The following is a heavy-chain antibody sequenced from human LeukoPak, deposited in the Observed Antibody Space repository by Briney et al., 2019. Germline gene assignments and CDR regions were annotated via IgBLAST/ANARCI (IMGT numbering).Heavy chain of an antibody. CDR3: TRETWFIGN. CDR2: IKQDGSDK. CDR1: GFTFTSNW. V-gene: IGHV3-7*01. J-gene: IGHJ4*02. Sequence: GGSLRLSCAASGFTFTSNWMSWVRQAPGKGLEWVANIKQDGSDKCYVDSVKGRFTISRDNAKSSLYLQMNSLRDEDTAVYYCTRETWFIGNWGQRTLVTVSS. D-gene: IGHD2-8*02.